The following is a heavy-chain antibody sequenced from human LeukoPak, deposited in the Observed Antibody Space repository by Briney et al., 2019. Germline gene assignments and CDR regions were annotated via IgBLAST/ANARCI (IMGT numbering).Heavy chain of an antibody. V-gene: IGHV1-2*02. D-gene: IGHD3-10*01. CDR2: ISPNSGDT. CDR3: ARMGSLGSSSWFGGIDY. CDR1: GYTFTSYY. Sequence: ASVTVSCKASGYTFTSYYMHWVRQAPGQGLEWMGWISPNSGDTNYAQTFQGRVTLTRDTSISTAYMELSRLRSDDTAVYYCARMGSLGSSSWFGGIDYWGQGTLVSVSS. J-gene: IGHJ4*02.